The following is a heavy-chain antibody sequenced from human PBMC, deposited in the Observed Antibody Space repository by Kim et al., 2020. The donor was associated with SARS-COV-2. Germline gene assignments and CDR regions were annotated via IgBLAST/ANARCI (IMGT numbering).Heavy chain of an antibody. V-gene: IGHV4-59*01. J-gene: IGHJ5*01. CDR1: SDSFSAYY. Sequence: SETLSLTCTVSSDSFSAYYWSWIRQFPGKGLEWIGYIFYSGNTNYSPSLKSRVTISWDTSRSQFSLDLTSVTEADTAVYYCARSEGRASWHHFDSWGQGILVTVSS. CDR3: ARSEGRASWHHFDS. CDR2: IFYSGNT.